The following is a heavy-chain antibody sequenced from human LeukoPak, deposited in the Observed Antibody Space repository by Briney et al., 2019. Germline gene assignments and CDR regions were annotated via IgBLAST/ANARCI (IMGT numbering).Heavy chain of an antibody. CDR1: GGSFSGYY. CDR3: ARDRTTRGSWYGYYFDY. D-gene: IGHD6-13*01. J-gene: IGHJ4*02. Sequence: SETLSLTCAVYGGSFSGYYWSWIRQPPGKGLEWIGEINHSGSTNYNPSLKSRVTISVDTSKNQFSLKLSSVTAADTAVYYCARDRTTRGSWYGYYFDYWGQGTLVTVSS. CDR2: INHSGST. V-gene: IGHV4-34*01.